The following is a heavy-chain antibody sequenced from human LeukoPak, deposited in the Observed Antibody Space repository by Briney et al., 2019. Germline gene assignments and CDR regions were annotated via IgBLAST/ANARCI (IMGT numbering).Heavy chain of an antibody. CDR2: IYYSGST. J-gene: IGHJ6*02. D-gene: IGHD3-10*01. Sequence: SETLSLTCTVSGGSISSYYWSWIRQPPGKGLEWIGYIYYSGSTNYNPSLKSRVTISVDTSKNQFSLKLSSVTAADTAVYYCARAVRITMVRGVIIDNGMDVWGQGTTVTVSS. CDR1: GGSISSYY. CDR3: ARAVRITMVRGVIIDNGMDV. V-gene: IGHV4-59*01.